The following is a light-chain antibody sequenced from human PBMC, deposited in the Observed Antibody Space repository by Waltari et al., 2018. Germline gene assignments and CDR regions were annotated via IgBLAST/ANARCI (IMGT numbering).Light chain of an antibody. J-gene: IGKJ4*01. Sequence: EIVLTQSPATLSLSPGERATLSCRASQGVSSSLAWYQQKPGQPPRLLIYDASNRASGIPARFSGSGSGTDFTLTISTLEPEDFAVYYCQQRARWPTFGGGTKVEIK. V-gene: IGKV3-11*01. CDR3: QQRARWPT. CDR2: DAS. CDR1: QGVSSS.